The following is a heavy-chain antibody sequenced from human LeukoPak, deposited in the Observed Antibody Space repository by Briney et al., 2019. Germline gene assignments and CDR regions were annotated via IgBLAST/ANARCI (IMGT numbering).Heavy chain of an antibody. J-gene: IGHJ3*02. CDR1: GGTFSSYA. V-gene: IGHV1-69*13. CDR2: IIPIFGTA. CDR3: ARGEGYDISMAFDI. D-gene: IGHD3-9*01. Sequence: ASVKVSCKASGGTFSSYAISWVRQAPGQGLEWMGGIIPIFGTANYAQKFQGRVTITAGESTSTAYMELSSLRSEDTAVYYCARGEGYDISMAFDIWGQGTMVTVSS.